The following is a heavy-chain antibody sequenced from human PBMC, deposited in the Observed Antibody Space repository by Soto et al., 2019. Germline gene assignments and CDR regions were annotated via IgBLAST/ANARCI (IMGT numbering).Heavy chain of an antibody. J-gene: IGHJ4*02. D-gene: IGHD1-26*01. CDR2: IYDSGST. Sequence: SETLSLTCTVSGGSISGYYWNWIRQPPGKGLEWIGYIYDSGSTNYNPSLKSRVTISVDTSKNQFSLKLTSVTAADTAVYYCARRYGGNFDYWGQGTLVTVSS. CDR3: ARRYGGNFDY. V-gene: IGHV4-59*01. CDR1: GGSISGYY.